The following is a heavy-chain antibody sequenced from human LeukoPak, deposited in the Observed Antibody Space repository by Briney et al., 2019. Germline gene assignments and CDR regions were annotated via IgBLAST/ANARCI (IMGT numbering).Heavy chain of an antibody. D-gene: IGHD3-10*01. CDR1: GGSISSSSYY. CDR2: IYYSGST. J-gene: IGHJ6*03. CDR3: ARGWRPARLSYGSGTLSWGFYYYYYMDV. Sequence: PSETLSLTCTVSGGSISSSSYYWGWIRQPPGKGLKWIGSIYYSGSTYYNPSLKSRVTISVDTSKNQFSLKLSSVTAADTAVYYCARGWRPARLSYGSGTLSWGFYYYYYMDVWGKGTTVTVSS. V-gene: IGHV4-39*07.